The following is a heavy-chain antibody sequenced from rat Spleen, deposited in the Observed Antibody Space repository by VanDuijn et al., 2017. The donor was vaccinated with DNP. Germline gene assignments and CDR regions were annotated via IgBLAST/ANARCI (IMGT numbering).Heavy chain of an antibody. V-gene: IGHV3-1*01. CDR3: ASEVFLQV. D-gene: IGHD1-1*01. Sequence: EVQLQESGPGLVKPSQSLSLTCSVTNSSITSNYWGWIRKFPGNKMEWIGHISYSGSPTYNPSLRSRISITRDTSRNQFFLHLFSVTTEDTATYYCASEVFLQVWGRGVMVTVSS. CDR1: NSSITSNY. CDR2: ISYSGSP. J-gene: IGHJ2*01.